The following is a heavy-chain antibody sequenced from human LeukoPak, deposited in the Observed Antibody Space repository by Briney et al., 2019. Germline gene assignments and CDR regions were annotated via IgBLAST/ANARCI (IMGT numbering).Heavy chain of an antibody. V-gene: IGHV4-59*01. CDR2: VDHTGST. CDR1: DDSITMYY. CDR3: ARTGITGTGDKDY. J-gene: IGHJ4*02. D-gene: IGHD1-20*01. Sequence: SETLSLTCTVSDDSITMYYWTWIRQPPGKGLEWIGYVDHTGSTKFNPSLKSRVTISVDTSKNQFSLKLSSVTAADTAVYYCARTGITGTGDKDYWGQGTLVTVSS.